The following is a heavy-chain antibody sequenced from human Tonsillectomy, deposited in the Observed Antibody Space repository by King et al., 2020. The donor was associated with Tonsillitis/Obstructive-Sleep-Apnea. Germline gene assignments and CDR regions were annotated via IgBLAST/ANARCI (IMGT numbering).Heavy chain of an antibody. Sequence: VQLQQWGAGLLKPSEPLSLTCAVYGGSFSGYYWSWIRQPPGKGLEWIGEINHSESTNYNPSLKSRVTISVDTSKNQFSLKLSSVTAADTAMYFCARAEPPAGAFDIWGRGTMVTVSS. CDR3: ARAEPPAGAFDI. D-gene: IGHD6-13*01. CDR1: GGSFSGYY. V-gene: IGHV4-34*01. CDR2: INHSEST. J-gene: IGHJ3*02.